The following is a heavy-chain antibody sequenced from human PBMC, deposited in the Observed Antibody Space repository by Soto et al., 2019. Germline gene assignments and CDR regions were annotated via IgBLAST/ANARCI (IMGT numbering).Heavy chain of an antibody. Sequence: PSETLCVTCTVSGGSISSYYWSWIRQPPGKGLEWIGYIYYSGSTNYNPSLKSRVTISVDTSKNQFSLKLSSVTAADTAVYYWARRHPGSIDYPGPRPLGTLSS. J-gene: IGHJ4*02. CDR2: IYYSGST. CDR3: ARRHPGSIDY. CDR1: GGSISSYY. D-gene: IGHD2-15*01. V-gene: IGHV4-59*08.